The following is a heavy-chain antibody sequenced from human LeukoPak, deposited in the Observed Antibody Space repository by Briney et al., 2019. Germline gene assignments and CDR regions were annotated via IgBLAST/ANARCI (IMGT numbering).Heavy chain of an antibody. J-gene: IGHJ4*02. CDR1: GGSISSYY. Sequence: PSETLSLTCTVSGGSISSYYWSWIRQPPGKGLEWIGYIYYSGSTNYNPSLKSRVTISVDTSKNQFSLKLSSVTAADTAVYYCASSSDYYGSGNHDYWGQGTLVTVSS. V-gene: IGHV4-59*08. D-gene: IGHD3-10*01. CDR3: ASSSDYYGSGNHDY. CDR2: IYYSGST.